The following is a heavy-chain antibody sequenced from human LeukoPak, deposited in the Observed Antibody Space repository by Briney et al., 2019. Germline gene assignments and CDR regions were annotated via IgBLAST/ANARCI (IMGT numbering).Heavy chain of an antibody. Sequence: GGPLRLSCAASGFTFSSYGMHWVRQAPGKGLEWVAFIRYDGSNKYYADSVKGRFTISRDNSKNTLYLQMNSLRAEDTAVYYCAKTTYSSSWYTSSWGQGTLVTVSS. V-gene: IGHV3-30*02. D-gene: IGHD6-13*01. CDR1: GFTFSSYG. CDR2: IRYDGSNK. CDR3: AKTTYSSSWYTSS. J-gene: IGHJ4*02.